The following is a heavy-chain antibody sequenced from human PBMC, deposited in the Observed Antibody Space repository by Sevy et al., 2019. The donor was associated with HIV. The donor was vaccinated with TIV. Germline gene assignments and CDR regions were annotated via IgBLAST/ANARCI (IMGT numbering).Heavy chain of an antibody. CDR2: ISPSGSDK. V-gene: IGHV3-30*18. CDR1: GFSFSNYV. Sequence: GGSLRLSCSASGFSFSNYVIHWVRQAPGKGLEWVAVISPSGSDKDYAGSVKGRFAISRDNPRNTVFLQMHSVRVEDTAFYYCAKDQGGYYGSGRQPIDYWGQGTLVTVSS. CDR3: AKDQGGYYGSGRQPIDY. D-gene: IGHD3-10*01. J-gene: IGHJ4*02.